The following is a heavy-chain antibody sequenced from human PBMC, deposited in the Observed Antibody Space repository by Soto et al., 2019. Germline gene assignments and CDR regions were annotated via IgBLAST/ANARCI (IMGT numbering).Heavy chain of an antibody. CDR2: SRNKARSYTT. CDR1: GFTFSDHY. Sequence: GVTLRLSCAASGFTFSDHYMDWVRQSPGKALEWVGRSRNKARSYTTDYAASVKGRFTILRDDSKSSVYLQMTSLKSKDTAVYYWGRGLPTTGFDYWGQGILVNVSS. CDR3: GRGLPTTGFDY. J-gene: IGHJ4*02. V-gene: IGHV3-72*01. D-gene: IGHD5-12*01.